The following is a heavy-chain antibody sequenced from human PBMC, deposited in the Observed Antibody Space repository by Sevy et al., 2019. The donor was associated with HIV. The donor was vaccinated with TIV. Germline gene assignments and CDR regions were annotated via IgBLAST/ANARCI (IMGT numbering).Heavy chain of an antibody. CDR2: IIPIFGTA. CDR3: ARAQMATIAIPSYYFDY. D-gene: IGHD5-12*01. CDR1: GGTFSSYA. V-gene: IGHV1-69*13. J-gene: IGHJ4*02. Sequence: ASVKVSCKASGGTFSSYAISWVRQAPGQGLEWMGGIIPIFGTANYAQKFQGRVTITADESTSTTYMELSSLRSEDTAVYYCARAQMATIAIPSYYFDYWGQGTLVTVSS.